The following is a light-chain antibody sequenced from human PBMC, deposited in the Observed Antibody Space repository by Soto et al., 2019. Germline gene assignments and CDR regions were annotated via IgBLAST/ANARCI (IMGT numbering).Light chain of an antibody. CDR3: ETWYSNTHKM. J-gene: IGLJ3*02. Sequence: QLVLTQSSSASASLGSSVKLTCILSSGHNTYIIAWHQQQPGKAPRFLMTLDRSGRYNRGSGVPDRFSGSSSGADRYLTISNLQFEDEGDYYCETWYSNTHKMFGGGTKVTVL. CDR1: SGHNTYI. CDR2: LDRSGRY. V-gene: IGLV4-60*02.